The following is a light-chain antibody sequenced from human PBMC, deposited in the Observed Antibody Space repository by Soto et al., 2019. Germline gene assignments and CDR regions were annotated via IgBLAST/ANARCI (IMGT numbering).Light chain of an antibody. J-gene: IGKJ1*01. Sequence: EIVLTQSPGTLSLSPGERATLSCRASQSVSSSYLAWYQQKPGQAPRLLIYGASSRATGIPARFSGSGSGTEFTLTISSLQPDDFATYYCQHYNSYSEAFGQGTEVGIK. V-gene: IGKV3-20*01. CDR2: GAS. CDR1: QSVSSSY. CDR3: QHYNSYSEA.